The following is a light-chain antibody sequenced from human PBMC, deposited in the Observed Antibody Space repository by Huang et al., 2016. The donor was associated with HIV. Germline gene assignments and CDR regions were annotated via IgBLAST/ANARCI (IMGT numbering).Light chain of an antibody. CDR1: QSVSSS. CDR2: DAS. CDR3: QQRINWPRT. Sequence: EIVLTQSPATLSLSPGEGATLSCRAGQSVSSSLAWYQQKPGQTPRLLIYDASNRATGSPARFSGSVSGTDFTLTISSLEPEDFAIYYCQQRINWPRTFGQGTKVEIK. V-gene: IGKV3-11*01. J-gene: IGKJ1*01.